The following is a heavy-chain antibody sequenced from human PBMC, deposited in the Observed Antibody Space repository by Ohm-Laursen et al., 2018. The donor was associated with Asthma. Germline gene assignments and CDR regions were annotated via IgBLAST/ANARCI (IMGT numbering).Heavy chain of an antibody. CDR3: ARDGGGYGVNYYYYGMDD. J-gene: IGHJ6*02. CDR2: IFYNGSG. Sequence: SQTLSLTSTVSGVSISSSGCYRRSVRQPPGRGLECIGFIFYNGSGSYNPSLRSRVAISIDTSKNQISLKVTSVIAAGTAVYFCARDGGGYGVNYYYYGMDDWGQGTTVSVSS. CDR1: GVSISSSGCY. V-gene: IGHV4-30-4*01. D-gene: IGHD3-16*01.